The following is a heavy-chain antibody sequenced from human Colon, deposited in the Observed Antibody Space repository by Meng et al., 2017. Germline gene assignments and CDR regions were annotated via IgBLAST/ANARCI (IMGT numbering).Heavy chain of an antibody. D-gene: IGHD6-13*01. V-gene: IGHV2-5*02. CDR2: IYWDDDK. J-gene: IGHJ4*02. CDR3: AHRLGPSGHSWDVGYFDF. Sequence: QITLKESGPTRVNPTQTLALTCTFSGFSLSTSGVGVGWIRQPPGEALDYLALIYWDDDKRYNPSLKNRLTIAKDTSKNQVVLTMTNVDPVDTATYFCAHRLGPSGHSWDVGYFDFWGQGALVTVSS. CDR1: GFSLSTSGVG.